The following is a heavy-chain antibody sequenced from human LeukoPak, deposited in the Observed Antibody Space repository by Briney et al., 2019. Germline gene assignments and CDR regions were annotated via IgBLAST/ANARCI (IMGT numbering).Heavy chain of an antibody. Sequence: PSETLSLTCSVSGDSISIYYWNWIRQPPGKGLEWIGYIDHTGSTNYNPSLNSRVTISRDTSTNHFSLELSSVTAADTAVYFCARGRVSSSSWQSVYYYYLYMDVWGKGSTVTVSS. J-gene: IGHJ6*03. CDR3: ARGRVSSSSWQSVYYYYLYMDV. D-gene: IGHD6-13*01. V-gene: IGHV4-59*01. CDR2: IDHTGST. CDR1: GDSISIYY.